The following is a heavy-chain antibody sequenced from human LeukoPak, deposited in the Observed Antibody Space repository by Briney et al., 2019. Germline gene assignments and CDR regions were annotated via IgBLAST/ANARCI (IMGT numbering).Heavy chain of an antibody. CDR3: ARDKVAGENFDY. J-gene: IGHJ4*02. D-gene: IGHD3-10*01. Sequence: PGGSLRLSYAASGFALSYYWRSWVRQAPGKGLEWVANIKQDGSEKYYVDSVKGRFTISRDNAKNSLYLQMNSLRAEDTAVYYCARDKVAGENFDYWGQGALVTVSS. CDR1: GFALSYYW. V-gene: IGHV3-7*01. CDR2: IKQDGSEK.